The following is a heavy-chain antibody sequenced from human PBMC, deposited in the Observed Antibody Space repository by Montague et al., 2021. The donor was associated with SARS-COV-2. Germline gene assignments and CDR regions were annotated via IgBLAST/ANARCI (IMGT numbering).Heavy chain of an antibody. CDR1: GFSLSTSGMC. J-gene: IGHJ6*02. CDR2: IDWDGDK. V-gene: IGHV2-70*11. CDR3: ARGPSDTYYYNGMDX. Sequence: PALVKPTQTLTLTCTFSGFSLSTSGMCMTWIRQPPGKALEWLARIDWDGDKYYNTSLKSRLTISKDTSKNLVVLTMTNMDPVDTATYYCARGPSDTYYYNGMDXWGRGTPSPSP.